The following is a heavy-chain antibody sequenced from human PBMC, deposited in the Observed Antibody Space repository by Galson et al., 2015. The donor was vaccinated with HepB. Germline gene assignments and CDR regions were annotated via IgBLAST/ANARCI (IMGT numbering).Heavy chain of an antibody. Sequence: ETLSLTCAVYGGSFSGYYWSWIRQPPGKGLEWIGEINHSGSTNYNPSLKSRVTISVDTSKNQFSLKLSSVTAADTAVYYCARMYDSSGYYYYYYMDVWGKGTTVTVSS. D-gene: IGHD3-22*01. J-gene: IGHJ6*03. CDR3: ARMYDSSGYYYYYYMDV. CDR2: INHSGST. CDR1: GGSFSGYY. V-gene: IGHV4-34*01.